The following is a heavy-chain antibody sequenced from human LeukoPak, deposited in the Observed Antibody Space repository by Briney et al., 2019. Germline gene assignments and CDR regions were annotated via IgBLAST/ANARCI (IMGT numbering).Heavy chain of an antibody. Sequence: TGRSLRLSCAASGFTFSSYSMNWVRQAPGKGLEWVSSISSSSYIYYADSVKGRFTISRDNAKNSLYLQMNSLRAEDTAVYYCASSTVTFYYYYMDVWGKGTTVTVSS. D-gene: IGHD4-17*01. V-gene: IGHV3-21*01. CDR1: GFTFSSYS. J-gene: IGHJ6*03. CDR3: ASSTVTFYYYYMDV. CDR2: ISSSSYI.